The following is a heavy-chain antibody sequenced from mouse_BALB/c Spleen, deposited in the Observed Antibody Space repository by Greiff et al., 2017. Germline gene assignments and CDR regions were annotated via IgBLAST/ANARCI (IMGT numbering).Heavy chain of an antibody. CDR1: GFTFSSYA. CDR3: ARRGFDNYFDY. V-gene: IGHV5-6-5*01. J-gene: IGHJ2*01. D-gene: IGHD3-2*02. CDR2: ISSGGST. Sequence: EVQRVESGGGLVKPGGSLKFSCAASGFTFSSYAMSWVRQTPEKRLEWVASISSGGSTFYPDSVKSRFTISRENARNILYLQMSSLRSEDTTMYYCARRGFDNYFDYWGQGTTLTVSS.